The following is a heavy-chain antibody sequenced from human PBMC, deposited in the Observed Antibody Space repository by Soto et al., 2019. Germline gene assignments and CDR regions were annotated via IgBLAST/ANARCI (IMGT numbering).Heavy chain of an antibody. V-gene: IGHV4-31*03. Sequence: PSETLSLTCTVSGGSMSSGFYHWTWIRQHPGKGLEWIGDIYYSGYTYYNPTLESRLTMSVDTSKKHFSLKLTSVTAADTAVYYCARAVIGFFDFWGQGILVTVSS. CDR1: GGSMSSGFYH. J-gene: IGHJ4*02. CDR3: ARAVIGFFDF. CDR2: IYYSGYT. D-gene: IGHD3-22*01.